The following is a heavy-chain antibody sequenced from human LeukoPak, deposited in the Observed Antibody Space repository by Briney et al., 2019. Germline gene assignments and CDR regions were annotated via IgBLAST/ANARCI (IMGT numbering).Heavy chain of an antibody. D-gene: IGHD3-22*01. J-gene: IGHJ4*02. CDR3: AKGSSGNYYFDN. V-gene: IGHV3-23*01. CDR1: GFTFSSYV. CDR2: ITSSGDGT. Sequence: GGSLRLSCAASGFTFSSYVMRWVRQAPGKGLEWVSSITSSGDGTYYADSVKGRFTISRDNSKDTLYLQMNSLRAGDTAVYYCAKGSSGNYYFDNWGQGTLVTVSS.